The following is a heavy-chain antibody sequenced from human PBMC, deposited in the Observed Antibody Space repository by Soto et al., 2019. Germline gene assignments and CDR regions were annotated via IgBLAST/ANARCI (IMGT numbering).Heavy chain of an antibody. V-gene: IGHV4-4*07. CDR1: GGSISSYY. Sequence: PSETLSLTCTVSGGSISSYYRNWIRQPAGKGLEWIGRIYTSGSTNYNPSLKSRVTMSVDTAKNQFSLKLSSVTAADTAVYYCAREVATTVRNWLDPGGQGTLVTVSS. CDR2: IYTSGST. CDR3: AREVATTVRNWLDP. D-gene: IGHD4-4*01. J-gene: IGHJ5*02.